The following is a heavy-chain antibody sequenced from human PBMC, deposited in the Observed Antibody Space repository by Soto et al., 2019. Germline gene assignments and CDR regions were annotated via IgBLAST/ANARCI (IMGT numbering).Heavy chain of an antibody. CDR1: GGSFSGYY. D-gene: IGHD5-12*01. Sequence: XTLYLPCAVSGGSFSGYYWSWIRQPPGKGLEWIGEINHSGSTNYNPSLKSRVTISVDTSKNQFSLKLSYLTAADTAVYYCARALIVATKVRFDPWGQGTLGTVS. CDR3: ARALIVATKVRFDP. CDR2: INHSGST. J-gene: IGHJ5*02. V-gene: IGHV4-34*01.